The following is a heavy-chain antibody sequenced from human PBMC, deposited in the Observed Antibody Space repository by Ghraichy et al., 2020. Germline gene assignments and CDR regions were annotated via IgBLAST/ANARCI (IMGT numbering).Heavy chain of an antibody. V-gene: IGHV3-23*01. CDR1: GIIFSSYS. J-gene: IGHJ4*02. Sequence: GGSLRLSCAVSGIIFSSYSMSWVRRAPGKGLEWLSGISGSDGSTYYADPVKGRFTISRDNFKNILSLQMNTLGADDTAVYYCAKGIVISPAALFGFDYWGQGIPVTVSS. CDR2: ISGSDGST. CDR3: AKGIVISPAALFGFDY. D-gene: IGHD2-2*01.